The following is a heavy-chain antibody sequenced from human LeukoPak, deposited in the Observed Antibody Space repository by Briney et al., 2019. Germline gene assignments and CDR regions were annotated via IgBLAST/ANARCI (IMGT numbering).Heavy chain of an antibody. V-gene: IGHV1-8*01. CDR2: MNPNSGNT. D-gene: IGHD2-2*01. Sequence: ASVKVSCKASGYTFTSYDINWVRQATGQGLEWMGWMNPNSGNTGYAQKFQGRVTMTRNTSISTAYMELSSLRSEDTAVYYCARHGGYCSSTSCYDAFDIWGQGTMVTVSS. CDR1: GYTFTSYD. J-gene: IGHJ3*02. CDR3: ARHGGYCSSTSCYDAFDI.